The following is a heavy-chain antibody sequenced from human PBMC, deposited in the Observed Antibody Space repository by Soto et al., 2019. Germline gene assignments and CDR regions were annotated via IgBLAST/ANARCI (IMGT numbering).Heavy chain of an antibody. CDR2: TYSGGTT. CDR3: AKRAPGSRLGYCISTSCYSSLDV. J-gene: IGHJ6*02. V-gene: IGHV3-53*01. Sequence: PGGSLRLSCAASGFTVSSNYMSWVRQAPGMGLEWVSVTYSGGTTYYADSVKGRFTISRDNSKNTLYLQMNSLRAEDTAVYYCAKRAPGSRLGYCISTSCYSSLDVWGQGTTVTVSS. CDR1: GFTVSSNY. D-gene: IGHD2-2*02.